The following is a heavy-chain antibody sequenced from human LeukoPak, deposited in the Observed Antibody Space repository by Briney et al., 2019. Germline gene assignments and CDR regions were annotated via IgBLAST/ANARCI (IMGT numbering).Heavy chain of an antibody. Sequence: KPSETLSLTCTVSGGSISGYYWSWIRQPPGKGLEWIGEINHSGSTNYNPSLKSRVTISVDTSKNQFSLKLSSVTAADTAVYYCARSPYRPPRYQLSKYFDYWGQGTLVTVSS. V-gene: IGHV4-34*01. CDR2: INHSGST. CDR1: GGSISGYY. D-gene: IGHD2-2*01. J-gene: IGHJ4*02. CDR3: ARSPYRPPRYQLSKYFDY.